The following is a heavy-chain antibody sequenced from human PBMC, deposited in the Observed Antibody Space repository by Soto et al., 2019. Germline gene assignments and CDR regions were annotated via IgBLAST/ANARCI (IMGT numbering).Heavy chain of an antibody. J-gene: IGHJ4*02. Sequence: QMQLVQSGAEARKPGASVKVSCKTSGYTFTGYYLNWVRQAPGRGLEWGGWINPKTGDTNNAQKFQDRVTMTTDTPISTGYMELSGLKSDDSAVYYCVTGDHLVRWGQGTRVTVSS. V-gene: IGHV1-2*02. CDR3: VTGDHLVR. CDR1: GYTFTGYY. CDR2: INPKTGDT. D-gene: IGHD6-6*01.